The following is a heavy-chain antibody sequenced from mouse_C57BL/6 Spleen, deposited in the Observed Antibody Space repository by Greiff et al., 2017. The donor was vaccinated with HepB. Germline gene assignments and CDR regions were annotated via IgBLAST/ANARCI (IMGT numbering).Heavy chain of an antibody. CDR2: IWSGGST. Sequence: VKLVESGPGLVQPSQSLSITCTVSGFSLTSYGVHWVRQSPGKGLEWLGVIWSGGSTDYNAAFISRLSISTDNSKSQVFFKMNSLQADDTAIYYCARNNWDDYYAMDYWGQGTSVTVSS. J-gene: IGHJ4*01. CDR3: ARNNWDDYYAMDY. CDR1: GFSLTSYG. D-gene: IGHD4-1*01. V-gene: IGHV2-2*01.